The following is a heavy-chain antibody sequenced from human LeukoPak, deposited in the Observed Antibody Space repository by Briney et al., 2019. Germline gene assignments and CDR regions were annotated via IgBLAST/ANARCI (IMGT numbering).Heavy chain of an antibody. CDR1: GDSISNSDYY. D-gene: IGHD1-26*01. CDR3: ARDRAPEGSYFDY. J-gene: IGHJ4*02. CDR2: INYSGRT. Sequence: SETLSLTCTVSGDSISNSDYYWGWIRQPPGKGLEWIALINYSGRTYYNPSLKSRVTISVDTSKNQFSLKLSSVTAADTAVHYCARDRAPEGSYFDYWGQGTLVTVSS. V-gene: IGHV4-39*07.